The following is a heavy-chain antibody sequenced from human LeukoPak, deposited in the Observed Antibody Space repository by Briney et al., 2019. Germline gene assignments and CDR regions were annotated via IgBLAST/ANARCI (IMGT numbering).Heavy chain of an antibody. J-gene: IGHJ6*02. Sequence: GASVKVSCKASGYTFTSYAMNWVRQAPGQGLEWMGWINTNTGNPTYAQGFTGRFVFSLDTSVSTAYLQISSLKAEDTAVYYCARVTMVRGVYRPLLLDVWGQGTTVTVSS. D-gene: IGHD3-10*01. V-gene: IGHV7-4-1*02. CDR1: GYTFTSYA. CDR3: ARVTMVRGVYRPLLLDV. CDR2: INTNTGNP.